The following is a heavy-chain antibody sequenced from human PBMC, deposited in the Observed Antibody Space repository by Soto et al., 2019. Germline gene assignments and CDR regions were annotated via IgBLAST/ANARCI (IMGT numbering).Heavy chain of an antibody. CDR2: ISSSSSYI. CDR3: ARSRGFWSGYSTSGYAFDI. CDR1: GFTFSSYS. D-gene: IGHD3-3*01. Sequence: EVQLVESGGGLVKPGGSLRLSCAASGFTFSSYSMNWVRQAPGKGLEWVSSISSSSSYIYYADSVKGRFTISRDNAKNSLYLQMNSLRAEDTAVYYCARSRGFWSGYSTSGYAFDIWGQGTMVTVSS. J-gene: IGHJ3*02. V-gene: IGHV3-21*01.